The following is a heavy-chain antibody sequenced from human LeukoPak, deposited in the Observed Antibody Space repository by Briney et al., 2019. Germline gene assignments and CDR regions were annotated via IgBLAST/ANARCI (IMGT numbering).Heavy chain of an antibody. Sequence: SETLSLTCTVSGGSISSGGYYWSWIRQHPGKGLEWIGYIYYSGSTYYNPSLKSRVTISVDTSKNQFSLKLSSVTAADTAVYYCAKSSSWSYFDYWDQGTLVTVSS. D-gene: IGHD6-13*01. V-gene: IGHV4-31*03. CDR2: IYYSGST. CDR1: GGSISSGGYY. CDR3: AKSSSWSYFDY. J-gene: IGHJ4*02.